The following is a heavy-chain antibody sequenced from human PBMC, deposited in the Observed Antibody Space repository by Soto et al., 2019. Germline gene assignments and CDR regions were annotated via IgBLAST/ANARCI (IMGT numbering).Heavy chain of an antibody. D-gene: IGHD2-15*01. Sequence: SVKVSCKASGGTFSSYAISWVRQAPGQGLEWMGGIIPIFGTANYAQKFQGRVTITVDESTSTAYMELSSLRSEDTAVYYCAGYCSGGSCYWRNNWFDPWGQGTLVTVSS. V-gene: IGHV1-69*13. CDR3: AGYCSGGSCYWRNNWFDP. CDR1: GGTFSSYA. CDR2: IIPIFGTA. J-gene: IGHJ5*02.